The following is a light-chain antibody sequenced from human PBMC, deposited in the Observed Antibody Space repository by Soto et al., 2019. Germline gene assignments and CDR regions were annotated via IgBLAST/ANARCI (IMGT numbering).Light chain of an antibody. CDR3: QQRSNWPPIT. CDR1: QSVSSSY. CDR2: DAS. V-gene: IGKV3-11*01. J-gene: IGKJ5*01. Sequence: EIVLTQSPGTLSLSPGERATLSFMASQSVSSSYLAWYQQKPGQAPRLLIYDASNRATGIPARFSGSGSGTDFPLTISSLEPEDFAVYYCQQRSNWPPITFGQGTRLEI.